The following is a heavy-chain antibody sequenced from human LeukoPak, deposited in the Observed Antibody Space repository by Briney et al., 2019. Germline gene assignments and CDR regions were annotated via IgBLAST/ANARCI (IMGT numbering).Heavy chain of an antibody. CDR1: GYTFTSYD. CDR3: ARGRREMYYDFWSGYFADRIYYYMDV. D-gene: IGHD3-3*01. V-gene: IGHV1-8*03. J-gene: IGHJ6*03. Sequence: ASVKVSCKASGYTFTSYDINWVRQATGQGLEWMGRMNPNSGNTGYAQKFQGRVTITRNTSISTAYMELSSLRSEDTAVYYCARGRREMYYDFWSGYFADRIYYYMDVWGKGTTVTVSS. CDR2: MNPNSGNT.